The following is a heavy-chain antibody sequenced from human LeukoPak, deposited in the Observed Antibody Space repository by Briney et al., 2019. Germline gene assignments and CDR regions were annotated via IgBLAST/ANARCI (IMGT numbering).Heavy chain of an antibody. J-gene: IGHJ6*03. CDR3: ARHQGGDGYNYYYYYMDV. Sequence: SETLSLTCTVSGGSISSSSYYWGWIRQPPGKGLEWIGSIYYSGSTYYKPSLRSRVTISVDTSKSQFSLKLSSVTAADTAVYYCARHQGGDGYNYYYYYMDVWGKGTTVTVSS. D-gene: IGHD5-24*01. CDR2: IYYSGST. V-gene: IGHV4-39*01. CDR1: GGSISSSSYY.